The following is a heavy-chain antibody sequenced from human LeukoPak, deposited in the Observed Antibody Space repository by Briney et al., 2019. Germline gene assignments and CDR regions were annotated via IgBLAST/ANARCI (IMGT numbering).Heavy chain of an antibody. D-gene: IGHD3-3*01. CDR3: ARDGILRFLEWLPASYFDY. V-gene: IGHV3-30*02. CDR2: IRYDGSNK. CDR1: GFTFSSYG. J-gene: IGHJ4*02. Sequence: PGGSLRLSCAASGFTFSSYGMHWVRQAPGKGLDGVAFIRYDGSNKYYADSVKGRFTISRDNAKNSLYLQMNSLRAEDTAVYYCARDGILRFLEWLPASYFDYWGQGTLVTVSS.